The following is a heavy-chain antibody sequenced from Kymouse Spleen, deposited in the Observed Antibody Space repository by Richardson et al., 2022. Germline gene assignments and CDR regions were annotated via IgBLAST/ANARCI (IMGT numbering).Heavy chain of an antibody. CDR1: GGTFSSYA. D-gene: IGHD6-6*01. Sequence: QVQLVQSGAEVKKPGSSVKVSCKASGGTFSSYAISWVRQAPGQGLEWMGGIIPIFGTANYAQKFQGRVTITTDESTSTAYMELSSLRSEDTAVYYCASPEYSSSSGDYYYYGMDVWGQGTTVTVSS. J-gene: IGHJ6*02. CDR3: ASPEYSSSSGDYYYYGMDV. V-gene: IGHV1-69*05. CDR2: IIPIFGTA.